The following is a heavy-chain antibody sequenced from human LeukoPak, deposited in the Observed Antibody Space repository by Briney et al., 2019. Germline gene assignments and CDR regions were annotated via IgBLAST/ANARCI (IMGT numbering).Heavy chain of an antibody. CDR2: IIPILGIA. V-gene: IGHV1-69*04. CDR1: GYTFTGYY. CDR3: ARVAVAGYYFDY. Sequence: GASVKVSCKASGYTFTGYYMHWVRQAPGQGLEWMGRIIPILGIANYAQKFQGRVTITADKSTSTAYMELSSLRSEDTAVYYCARVAVAGYYFDYWGQGTLVTVSS. D-gene: IGHD6-19*01. J-gene: IGHJ4*02.